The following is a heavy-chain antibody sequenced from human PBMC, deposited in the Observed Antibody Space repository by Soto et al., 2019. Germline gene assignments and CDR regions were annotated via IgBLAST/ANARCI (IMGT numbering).Heavy chain of an antibody. CDR2: INHSGST. D-gene: IGHD3-3*01. V-gene: IGHV4-34*01. Sequence: SETLSLTCAVYGGSFSGYYWSWIRQPPGKGLEWIGEINHSGSTNYNPSLKSRVTISVDTSKNQFSLKLSSVTAADTAVYYCARVQGFWSGYYVYYYYGMDVWGQGTTVTVSS. CDR1: GGSFSGYY. J-gene: IGHJ6*02. CDR3: ARVQGFWSGYYVYYYYGMDV.